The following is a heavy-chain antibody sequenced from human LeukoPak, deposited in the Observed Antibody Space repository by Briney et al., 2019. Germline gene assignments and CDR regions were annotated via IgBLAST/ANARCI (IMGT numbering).Heavy chain of an antibody. J-gene: IGHJ4*02. Sequence: ASVKVSCKASGYTFTGYYMHWVRQASGQGLEWMGWINPNSGGTNYAQKFQGRVTMTRDTSISTAYMELSRLRSDDTAVYYCARGPHIVLMVYAIYFDYWGQGTLVTVSS. CDR1: GYTFTGYY. CDR2: INPNSGGT. D-gene: IGHD2-8*01. CDR3: ARGPHIVLMVYAIYFDY. V-gene: IGHV1-2*02.